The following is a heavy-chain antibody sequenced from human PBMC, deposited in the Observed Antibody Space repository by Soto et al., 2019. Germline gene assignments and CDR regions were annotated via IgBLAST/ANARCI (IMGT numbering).Heavy chain of an antibody. CDR3: ARGDVSGRAE. CDR1: GFTFSNYG. V-gene: IGHV3-33*01. J-gene: IGHJ4*02. D-gene: IGHD3-10*01. CDR2: IWYDGTNK. Sequence: QVQLVESGGGVVQPGRSLRLSCAASGFTFSNYGMHWVRQAPGKGLEWVAVIWYDGTNKYYADSVKGRFTISRDNSKNTLYLQMNSLRAEDMALYDGARGDVSGRAEWGQGTLVTVSS.